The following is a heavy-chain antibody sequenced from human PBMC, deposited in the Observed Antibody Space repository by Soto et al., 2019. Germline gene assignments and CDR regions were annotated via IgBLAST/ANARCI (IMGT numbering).Heavy chain of an antibody. CDR2: IYYSGST. Sequence: SSETLSLTCTVSGGSIRSGGYYWSWVRQSPRRGLEWIGKIYYSGSTYYNPSLKSRLTISVDTSMNQFSLNLSSVTAADTADYECATDRPMATAGTDRYYFCLDVWGQGTTVTVSS. CDR1: GGSIRSGGYY. V-gene: IGHV4-31*03. J-gene: IGHJ6*02. D-gene: IGHD5-18*01. CDR3: ATDRPMATAGTDRYYFCLDV.